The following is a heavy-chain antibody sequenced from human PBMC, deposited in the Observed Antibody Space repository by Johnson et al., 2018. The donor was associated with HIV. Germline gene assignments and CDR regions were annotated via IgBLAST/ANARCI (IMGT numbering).Heavy chain of an antibody. CDR3: AKGSGYYAAFDI. V-gene: IGHV3-30-3*02. D-gene: IGHD3-22*01. CDR2: ISYDGTNK. Sequence: VRQAPGKGLEWVTVISYDGTNKFYADSVRDRFTISRDDSKNTLYLQMNSLRAEDTAVYYCAKGSGYYAAFDIWGQGTMVTVSS. J-gene: IGHJ3*02.